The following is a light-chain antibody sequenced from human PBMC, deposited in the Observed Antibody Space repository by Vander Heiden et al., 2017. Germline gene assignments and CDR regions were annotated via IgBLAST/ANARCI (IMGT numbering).Light chain of an antibody. J-gene: IGKJ1*01. CDR2: GAS. V-gene: IGKV3-20*01. Sequence: EIVLTQSPGTLSLSPGERATLSCRASQCVSSSYLAWYQQKPGQAPRLLIYGASRSATGIPDRLSGSGCGTDFTLTISRLEPEDFAVYYCQQYCSSWTFGQGTKVEIK. CDR3: QQYCSSWT. CDR1: QCVSSSY.